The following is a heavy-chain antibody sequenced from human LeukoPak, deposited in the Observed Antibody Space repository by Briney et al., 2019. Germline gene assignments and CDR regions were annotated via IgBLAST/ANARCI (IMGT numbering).Heavy chain of an antibody. CDR1: GFPFSDFS. CDR3: AKQSYARSLGE. J-gene: IGHJ4*02. CDR2: TNSGGTST. D-gene: IGHD2-8*01. V-gene: IGHV3-23*01. Sequence: GGSLRLSCATSGFPFSDFSMSWVRQAPGKGLEWISTTNSGGTSTYYAESVKGRFTISGDNSKNTLYLQMSSLRVEDTAVYYCAKQSYARSLGEGGPGTLVSVSS.